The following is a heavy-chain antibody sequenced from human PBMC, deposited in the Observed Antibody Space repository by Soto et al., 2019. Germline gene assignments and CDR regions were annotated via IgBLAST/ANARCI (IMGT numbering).Heavy chain of an antibody. J-gene: IGHJ4*02. CDR2: NSYSGST. D-gene: IGHD1-26*01. CDR1: GGSTSSYY. CDR3: ARHGGSYSFDY. V-gene: IGHV4-59*08. Sequence: QVQLQESGPGLVKPSETLSLTCTVTGGSTSSYYWSWLRQPPGKGLEWIGYNSYSGSTDYNPSLKSRVNISVDTAKNQFSLKLSSATAADTDVYYCARHGGSYSFDYWGQGNLVTVSS.